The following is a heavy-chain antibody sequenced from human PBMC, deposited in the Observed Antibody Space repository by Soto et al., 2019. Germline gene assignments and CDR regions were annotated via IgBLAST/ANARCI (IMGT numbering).Heavy chain of an antibody. Sequence: GGSLRLSCTAAGFTFEEVAMHWVRQVPGKGLEWVSGISWNSGRKVYADSVKGRFTISRDNAENSLHLEMSSLRAEDTAVYYCVRDGHCITTSCAGNWFDPWGQGTLVTVS. CDR1: GFTFEEVA. V-gene: IGHV3-9*01. CDR2: ISWNSGRK. J-gene: IGHJ5*02. CDR3: VRDGHCITTSCAGNWFDP. D-gene: IGHD2-2*01.